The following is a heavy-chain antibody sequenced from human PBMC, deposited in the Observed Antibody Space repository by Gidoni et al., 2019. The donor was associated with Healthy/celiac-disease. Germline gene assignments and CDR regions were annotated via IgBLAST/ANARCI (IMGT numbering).Heavy chain of an antibody. CDR2: IYWDDDK. Sequence: QITLKESGPTLVTPTQTLTLTCTFSGFSLSTSGVGVGWIRQPPGKALEWLALIYWDDDKRYSPSLKSRLTITKDTSKNQVVLTMTNMDPVDTATYYCAHSAPGPPDLDYYGSGSYYNVRPFDYWGQGTLVTVSS. V-gene: IGHV2-5*02. J-gene: IGHJ4*02. CDR3: AHSAPGPPDLDYYGSGSYYNVRPFDY. CDR1: GFSLSTSGVG. D-gene: IGHD3-10*01.